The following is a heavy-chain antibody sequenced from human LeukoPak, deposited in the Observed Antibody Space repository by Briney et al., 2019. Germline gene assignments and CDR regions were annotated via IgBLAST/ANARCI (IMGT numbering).Heavy chain of an antibody. D-gene: IGHD5-12*01. Sequence: SVNVSCKASGGTFSSYAISWVRQAPGQGLEWMGGIIPIFGTANYAQKFQGRVTITAGESTSTAYMELSSLRSEDTAVYYCATARGYSGYEEFDPWGQGTLVTVSS. CDR3: ATARGYSGYEEFDP. CDR2: IIPIFGTA. J-gene: IGHJ5*02. CDR1: GGTFSSYA. V-gene: IGHV1-69*13.